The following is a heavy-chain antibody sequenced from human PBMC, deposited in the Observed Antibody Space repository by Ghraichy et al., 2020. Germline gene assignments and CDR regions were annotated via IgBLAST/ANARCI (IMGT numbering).Heavy chain of an antibody. J-gene: IGHJ5*02. CDR1: RYHFSTPV. CDR3: ARRIVDYYGSGSYYNDWFDP. Sequence: ASVKVSCKTARYHFSTPVTNCVLQARGQLEERMGWMNPNSGNTGYAQKFQGRVTMTRNTSISTAYMELSRLRSEDTAVYYCARRIVDYYGSGSYYNDWFDPWGQVFLVTGPS. CDR2: MNPNSGNT. D-gene: IGHD3-10*01. V-gene: IGHV1-8*01.